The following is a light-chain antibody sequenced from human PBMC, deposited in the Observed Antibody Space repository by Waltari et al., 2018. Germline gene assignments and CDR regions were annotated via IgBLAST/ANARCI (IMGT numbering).Light chain of an antibody. J-gene: IGKJ4*01. CDR1: QSVSST. CDR3: QQYNNWPPLT. Sequence: EIVMTQSPATLSLSPGERATLSCRASQSVSSTFAWYQQKPGQAPRLLSYGASTRATGIPARFSGSGSGTEFTLTISSLQSEDFAVYYCQQYNNWPPLTFGGGTKVEIK. V-gene: IGKV3-15*01. CDR2: GAS.